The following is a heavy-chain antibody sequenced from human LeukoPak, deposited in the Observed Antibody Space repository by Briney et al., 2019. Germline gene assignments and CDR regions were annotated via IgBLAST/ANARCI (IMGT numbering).Heavy chain of an antibody. Sequence: GGSLRLSCAAPGFTFSSYAMSWVRQAPGKGLEWVSAISGSGGSTYYADSVKGRFTISRDNSKNTLYLQMNSLRAEDTAVYYCAKSTYSSGWSWDYWGQGTLVTVSS. CDR2: ISGSGGST. V-gene: IGHV3-23*01. CDR1: GFTFSSYA. D-gene: IGHD6-19*01. J-gene: IGHJ4*02. CDR3: AKSTYSSGWSWDY.